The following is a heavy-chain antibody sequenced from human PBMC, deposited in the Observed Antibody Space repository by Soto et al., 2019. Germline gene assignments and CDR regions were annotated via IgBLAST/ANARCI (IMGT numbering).Heavy chain of an antibody. D-gene: IGHD2-21*02. CDR2: IVVGSGNT. Sequence: SVKVSCMASGFTFTSSAVQWVRQARGQRLEWIGWIVVGSGNTNYAQKFQERVTITRDMSTSTAYMELSSLRSEDTAVYYCAAEYKVTPYGMDVWGQGTTVTVSS. J-gene: IGHJ6*02. CDR1: GFTFTSSA. CDR3: AAEYKVTPYGMDV. V-gene: IGHV1-58*01.